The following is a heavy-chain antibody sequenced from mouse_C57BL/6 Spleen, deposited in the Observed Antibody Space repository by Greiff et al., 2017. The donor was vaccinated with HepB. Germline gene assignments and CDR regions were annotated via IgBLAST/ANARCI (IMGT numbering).Heavy chain of an antibody. CDR2: IYPSDSET. CDR3: ARSGDGYLYYAMDY. Sequence: VKLQQPGAELVRPGSSVKLSCKASGYTFTSYWMDWVKQRPGQGLEWIGNIYPSDSETHYNQKFKDKATLTVDKSSSTAYMQLSSLTSEDSAVYYCARSGDGYLYYAMDYWGQGTSVTVSS. D-gene: IGHD2-3*01. V-gene: IGHV1-61*01. J-gene: IGHJ4*01. CDR1: GYTFTSYW.